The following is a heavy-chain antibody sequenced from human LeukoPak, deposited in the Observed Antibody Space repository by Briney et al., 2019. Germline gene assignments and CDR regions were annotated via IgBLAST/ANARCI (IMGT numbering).Heavy chain of an antibody. J-gene: IGHJ6*02. CDR2: ISAYNGNT. V-gene: IGHV1-18*01. CDR1: GYTFTSYG. CDR3: ARGSSGWYGENYYGMDV. Sequence: ASVKVSCKASGYTFTSYGISWERQAPGQGLEWMGWISAYNGNTNYAQKLQGRVTMTTDTSTSTAYMELRSLRSDDTAVYYCARGSSGWYGENYYGMDVWGQGTTVTVSS. D-gene: IGHD6-19*01.